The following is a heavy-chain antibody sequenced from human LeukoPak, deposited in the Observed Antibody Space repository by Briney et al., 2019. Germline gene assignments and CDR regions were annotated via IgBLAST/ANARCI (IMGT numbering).Heavy chain of an antibody. CDR1: GGTFSSTA. V-gene: IGHV1-69*13. CDR3: AAEMSSTWYAAFDI. D-gene: IGHD6-13*01. Sequence: ASVKVSCKASGGTFSSTAFSWLRQAPGQGPQWMGTIIPIFGTVNYAQKFQARVTITADESTDTVYMELRSLTSEDTAVYYCAAEMSSTWYAAFDIWGQGTMVTVSS. J-gene: IGHJ3*02. CDR2: IIPIFGTV.